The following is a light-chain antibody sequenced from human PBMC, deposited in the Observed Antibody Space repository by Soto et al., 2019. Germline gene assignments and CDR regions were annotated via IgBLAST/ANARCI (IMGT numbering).Light chain of an antibody. Sequence: EIELTQSPANQSVSPGERATLSCRASQSVSSNLAWFQQKPGQAPRLIIYGASTRATGVPARFSGSGSGTEFTLTISSLQSEDFAVYYCQQYDNWPPRRTFGQGTKVDIK. CDR2: GAS. V-gene: IGKV3-15*01. CDR3: QQYDNWPPRRT. J-gene: IGKJ1*01. CDR1: QSVSSN.